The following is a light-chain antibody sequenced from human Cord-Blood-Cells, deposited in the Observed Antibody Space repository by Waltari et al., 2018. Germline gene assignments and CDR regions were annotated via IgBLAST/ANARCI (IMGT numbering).Light chain of an antibody. Sequence: ETLLTQPPGTLSLSPGERATLSCRASQSVSSSYLAWYQQKPGQAPRLLIYGATSRATGIPDRFSGSGSGTDFTLTISRLEPEDFAVYYCQQYGSSPFTFGPGTKVDIK. CDR2: GAT. CDR3: QQYGSSPFT. V-gene: IGKV3-20*01. J-gene: IGKJ3*01. CDR1: QSVSSSY.